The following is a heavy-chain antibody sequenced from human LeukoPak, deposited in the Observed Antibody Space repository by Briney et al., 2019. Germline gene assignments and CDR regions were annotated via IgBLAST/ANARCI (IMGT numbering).Heavy chain of an antibody. CDR3: AGGYSSSSLVGLVPANYYYMDV. CDR2: INPNNGGT. V-gene: IGHV1-2*02. D-gene: IGHD6-6*01. J-gene: IGHJ6*03. CDR1: GYTFTGYY. Sequence: ASVKVSCKASGYTFTGYYMHWVRQAPGQGLEWMGWINPNNGGTNYAQKFQGRVTMTRGTSISTAYMELSRLTSDDTAVYYCAGGYSSSSLVGLVPANYYYMDVWGKGTTVTVSS.